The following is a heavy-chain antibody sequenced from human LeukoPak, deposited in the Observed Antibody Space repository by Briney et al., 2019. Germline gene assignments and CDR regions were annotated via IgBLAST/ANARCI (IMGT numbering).Heavy chain of an antibody. V-gene: IGHV3-23*01. D-gene: IGHD4-11*01. CDR1: GLTVSSYS. Sequence: GGSLRLSCVASGLTVSSYSMNWVRQAPGKGLEWVAVTVGGGDGTYYADSVKGRFTISRDNSNNTLYLQMNSLRAEDTAVYYCAKLTTSWGQGTLVTVSS. CDR2: TVGGGDGT. CDR3: AKLTTS. J-gene: IGHJ4*02.